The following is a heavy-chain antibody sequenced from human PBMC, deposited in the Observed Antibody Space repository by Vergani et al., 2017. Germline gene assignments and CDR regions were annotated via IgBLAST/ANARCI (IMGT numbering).Heavy chain of an antibody. CDR3: TRGLPRTLTTETYYFDD. CDR1: GYSFTTYD. Sequence: QVQLVQSGAEVKKPGASVKLSCKASGYSFTTYDINWVRQALGHGLEWVGWIKPNSGNTGYARRFEGRVTITRDTAISTAYMELSGLYSDDTAVYYCTRGLPRTLTTETYYFDDWGQGTLVSVSP. D-gene: IGHD1-14*01. V-gene: IGHV1-8*03. CDR2: IKPNSGNT. J-gene: IGHJ4*02.